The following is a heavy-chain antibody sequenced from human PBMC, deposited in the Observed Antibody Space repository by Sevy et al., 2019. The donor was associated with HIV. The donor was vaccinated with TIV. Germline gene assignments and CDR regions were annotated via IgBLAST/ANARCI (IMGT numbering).Heavy chain of an antibody. D-gene: IGHD6-13*01. CDR3: ARYSGQQLVFDY. CDR1: GYSVSDLS. J-gene: IGHJ4*02. CDR2: YDPEDGET. V-gene: IGHV1-24*01. Sequence: ASVKVSCKVSGYSVSDLSIHWVRQAPGKGLEWMGGYDPEDGETIYAQKFQGRVTMTEDTSTDTAYMELSSLRSDDTAVYYCARYSGQQLVFDYWGQGTLVTVSS.